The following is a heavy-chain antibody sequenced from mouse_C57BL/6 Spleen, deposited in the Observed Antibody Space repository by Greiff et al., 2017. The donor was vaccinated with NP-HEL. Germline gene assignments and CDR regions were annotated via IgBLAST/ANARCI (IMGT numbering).Heavy chain of an antibody. Sequence: QVQLKQPGAELVRPGSSVKLSCKASGYTFTSYWMHWVKQRPIQGLEWIGNIDPSDSETHYNQKFKDKATLTVDKSSSTAYMQLSSLTSEDSAVYYCARLITTVVATEDYWGQGTTLTVSS. CDR3: ARLITTVVATEDY. CDR1: GYTFTSYW. J-gene: IGHJ2*01. D-gene: IGHD1-1*01. CDR2: IDPSDSET. V-gene: IGHV1-52*01.